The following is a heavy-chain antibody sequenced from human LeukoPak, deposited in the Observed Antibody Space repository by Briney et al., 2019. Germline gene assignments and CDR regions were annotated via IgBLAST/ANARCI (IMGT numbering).Heavy chain of an antibody. CDR2: INHSGST. V-gene: IGHV4-34*01. D-gene: IGHD4-17*01. Sequence: KTSETLSLTCAVYGGSFSGYYWSWIRQPPGKGLEWIGEINHSGSTNYNPPLKSRVTISVDTSKNQFSLKLSSVTAADTAVYYCARGLDGDYDYYYYYGMDVWGQGTTVTVSS. J-gene: IGHJ6*02. CDR1: GGSFSGYY. CDR3: ARGLDGDYDYYYYYGMDV.